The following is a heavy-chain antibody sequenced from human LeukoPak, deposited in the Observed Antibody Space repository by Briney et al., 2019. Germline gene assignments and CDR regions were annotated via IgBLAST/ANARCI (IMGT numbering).Heavy chain of an antibody. CDR1: GFTFSSYS. Sequence: GGSLRLSCAVSGFTFSSYSLNWVRQAPGKGLEWVSSISSSSSYIYYADSLKGRFTISRDNPKNSLYLQMNSLRAEDTAVYYCARTSTGWSLDYWGQGTLVTVSS. CDR2: ISSSSSYI. V-gene: IGHV3-21*01. D-gene: IGHD6-19*01. J-gene: IGHJ4*02. CDR3: ARTSTGWSLDY.